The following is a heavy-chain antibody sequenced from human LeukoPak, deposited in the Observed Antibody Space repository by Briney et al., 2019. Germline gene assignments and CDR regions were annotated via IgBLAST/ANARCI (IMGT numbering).Heavy chain of an antibody. CDR2: TNHNGST. J-gene: IGHJ3*02. CDR1: GGSLRGYH. V-gene: IGHV4-34*01. D-gene: IGHD4-17*01. Sequence: PSETLSLTCAVYGGSLRGYHWSWIRQPPGKGLDWIGETNHNGSTNYNPSLKRRVTISVDTSKNQFALKLSSVTAADTAVYYSARWTTVTRNAFDIWGQGTMVTVSS. CDR3: ARWTTVTRNAFDI.